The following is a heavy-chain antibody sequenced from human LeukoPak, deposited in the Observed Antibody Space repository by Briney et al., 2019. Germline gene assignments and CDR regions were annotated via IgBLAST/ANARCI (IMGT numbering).Heavy chain of an antibody. V-gene: IGHV3-23*05. CDR1: GFTFSTYA. CDR2: IDIYSTKT. Sequence: GGSLRLSCATSGFTFSTYAMTWVRQAPGKGLEWVSAIDIYSTKTNYVDSVRGRFTISRDNSKNTLYLQMNSLRGEDTAIYYCARDWKADFWGHGTLVTVSS. D-gene: IGHD1-1*01. J-gene: IGHJ4*01. CDR3: ARDWKADF.